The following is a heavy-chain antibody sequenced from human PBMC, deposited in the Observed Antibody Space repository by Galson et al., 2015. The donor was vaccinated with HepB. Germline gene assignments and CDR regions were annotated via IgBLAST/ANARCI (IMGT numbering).Heavy chain of an antibody. V-gene: IGHV1-3*01. CDR2: ITPGNGNT. CDR3: VRGRHFYGSGTDAFDI. Sequence: SVKVSCKASGYTFTTYALHWVRQAPGQRLEWMGWITPGNGNTKYSQNFQGRVTITRDTSASTAYMELSSLRSEDTAVYSCVRGRHFYGSGTDAFDIWGQGTMVTVSS. CDR1: GYTFTTYA. D-gene: IGHD3-10*01. J-gene: IGHJ3*02.